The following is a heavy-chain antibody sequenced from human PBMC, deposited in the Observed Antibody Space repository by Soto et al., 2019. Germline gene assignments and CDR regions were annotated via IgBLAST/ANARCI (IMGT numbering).Heavy chain of an antibody. D-gene: IGHD3-22*01. V-gene: IGHV3-48*02. J-gene: IGHJ6*02. CDR2: ISCSSSTI. Sequence: EVQLVESGGGLVQPGGSLRLSCAASGFTFSSYSMNWVRQAPGKGLEWVSYISCSSSTIYYADSVKGRFTISRDNAKDSLYLQMNSLRDEDTAVYYCARDDSSGYYYHPRTYGMDVWGQGTTVTVSS. CDR3: ARDDSSGYYYHPRTYGMDV. CDR1: GFTFSSYS.